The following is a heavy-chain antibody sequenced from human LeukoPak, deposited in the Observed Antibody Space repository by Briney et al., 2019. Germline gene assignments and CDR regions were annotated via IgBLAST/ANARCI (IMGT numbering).Heavy chain of an antibody. J-gene: IGHJ3*02. V-gene: IGHV6-1*01. CDR2: TYYRSKWYN. D-gene: IGHD3-10*01. Sequence: SRTLSLTCAISVDSVSSNSAAWDCIRQSPSRGLEWLGRTYYRSKWYNDYAVSVKSRITINPDTSKNQFSLQLNSVTPEDTAVYYCARVPLVREDVFDIWGQGTMVTVSS. CDR1: VDSVSSNSAA. CDR3: ARVPLVREDVFDI.